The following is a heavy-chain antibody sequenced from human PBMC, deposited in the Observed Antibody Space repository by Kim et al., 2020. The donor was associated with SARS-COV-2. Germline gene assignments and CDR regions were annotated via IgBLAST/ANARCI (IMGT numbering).Heavy chain of an antibody. CDR3: AKDTHIVSLYYYGMDV. CDR1: GFTFDDYA. V-gene: IGHV3-9*01. Sequence: GGSLRLSCAASGFTFDDYAMHWVRQAPGKGLEWVSGISWNSGSIGYADSVKGRFTISRDNAKNSLYLQMNSLRAEDTALYYCAKDTHIVSLYYYGMDVWGQGTTVTVSS. D-gene: IGHD2-21*01. CDR2: ISWNSGSI. J-gene: IGHJ6*02.